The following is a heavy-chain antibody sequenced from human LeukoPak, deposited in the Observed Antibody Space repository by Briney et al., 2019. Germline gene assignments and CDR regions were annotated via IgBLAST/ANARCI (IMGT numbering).Heavy chain of an antibody. CDR1: GFTFSNYA. CDR2: ISGSSSFM. Sequence: PGGSLRLSCAASGFTFSNYAMSWVRQAPGKGLEWVSSISGSSSFMYYADSVKGRFTISRDNAKNSLYLQMNSLRAEDTAVYYCARASVGSYFSDYWGQGTLVTVSS. CDR3: ARASVGSYFSDY. V-gene: IGHV3-21*01. J-gene: IGHJ4*02. D-gene: IGHD1-26*01.